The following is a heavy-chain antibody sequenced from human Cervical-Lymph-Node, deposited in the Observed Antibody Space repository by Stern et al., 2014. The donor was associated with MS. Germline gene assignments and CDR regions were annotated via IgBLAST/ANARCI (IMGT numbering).Heavy chain of an antibody. Sequence: EVQLVESGGGLIQPGGSLRLSWATSGLTVSSSYMSWVRQAPGTGLEWISLMYSDGSTYFADSVKGRFSVSRDHSKNTLSLQMTSLRAEDTAVYYCATGSPPDYWGQGTLVTVSS. CDR2: MYSDGST. J-gene: IGHJ4*02. V-gene: IGHV3-53*01. D-gene: IGHD1-26*01. CDR3: ATGSPPDY. CDR1: GLTVSSSY.